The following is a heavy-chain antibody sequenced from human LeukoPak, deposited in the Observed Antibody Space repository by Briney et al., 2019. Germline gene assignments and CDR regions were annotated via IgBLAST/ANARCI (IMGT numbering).Heavy chain of an antibody. CDR1: GFTFSNTW. D-gene: IGHD3-16*01. V-gene: IGHV3-7*01. Sequence: PGGSLRLSCAASGFTFSNTWMAWARQAPGKGLEWVANINQDGGTRQYADSVRGRFTISRDNAKNSLYLEMNSLRAEDTGLYHCARDMKGNLDYWGQGTLVTVSS. CDR3: ARDMKGNLDY. J-gene: IGHJ4*02. CDR2: INQDGGTR.